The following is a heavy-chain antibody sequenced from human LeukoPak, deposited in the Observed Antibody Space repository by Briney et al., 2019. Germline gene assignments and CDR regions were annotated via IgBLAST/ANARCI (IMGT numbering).Heavy chain of an antibody. V-gene: IGHV3-21*01. J-gene: IGHJ4*02. D-gene: IGHD2-2*01. Sequence: GGSLRLSCAASGFAFGRYSMNWVRQAPGKGLEWVSSISHSGYDIYYADAVKGRFTISRDNAKNSLSLQMNNLRVEDTAVYYCANHFACGSTTCPSFDDWGQGTLVTVSS. CDR2: ISHSGYDI. CDR3: ANHFACGSTTCPSFDD. CDR1: GFAFGRYS.